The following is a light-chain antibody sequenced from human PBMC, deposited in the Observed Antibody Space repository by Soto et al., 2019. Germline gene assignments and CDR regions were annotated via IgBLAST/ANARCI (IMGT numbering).Light chain of an antibody. CDR1: QSVRSSY. Sequence: EIVLTQSPGTLSLSPGERATLSCRASQSVRSSYLAWYQQKPGQAPRLLIYGASSRATGIPDRFSGSGSGTDFNLTISRLEPEDFAVYYCQQYGSSWYTFGQGTKLEIK. J-gene: IGKJ2*01. CDR3: QQYGSSWYT. CDR2: GAS. V-gene: IGKV3-20*01.